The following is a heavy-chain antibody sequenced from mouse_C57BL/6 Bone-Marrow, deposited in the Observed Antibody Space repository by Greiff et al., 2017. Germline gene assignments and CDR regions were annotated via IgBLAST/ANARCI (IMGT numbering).Heavy chain of an antibody. CDR1: GYTFTSYW. J-gene: IGHJ4*01. D-gene: IGHD2-4*01. Sequence: QVQLQQPGAELVKPGASVKMSCKASGYTFTSYWITWVKQRPGQGLEWIGDIYPGSGSTNYNEKFKSKATLTVDTSSSTAYMQLSSLTTEDSAIYYCAREGIYYDYYYAMDYWGQGTSVTVSS. V-gene: IGHV1-55*01. CDR2: IYPGSGST. CDR3: AREGIYYDYYYAMDY.